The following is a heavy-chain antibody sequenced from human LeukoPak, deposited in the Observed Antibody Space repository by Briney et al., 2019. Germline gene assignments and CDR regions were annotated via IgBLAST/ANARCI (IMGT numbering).Heavy chain of an antibody. J-gene: IGHJ4*02. V-gene: IGHV3-23*01. CDR1: GFTFSSYA. D-gene: IGHD3-10*01. Sequence: GGSLRLSCAASGFTFSSYAMNWVRQAPGKGLEWVSVISGSGGSIYYADSAKGRFTISRDNSKNTLYLQMDRLRPDDTGLYYCAKDREGLYGSGSYGYFGSWGQGTPVTVSS. CDR3: AKDREGLYGSGSYGYFGS. CDR2: ISGSGGSI.